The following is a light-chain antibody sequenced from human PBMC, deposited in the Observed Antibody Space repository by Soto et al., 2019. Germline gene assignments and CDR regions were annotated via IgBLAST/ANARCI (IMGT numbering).Light chain of an antibody. Sequence: EIVLTQSPDTLSLSPGERATLSCRASRRVSSSYLAWYQQKPGQAPRLLIYDASSRATGIPDRFSGSGSGTEFTLTISILEHEDFAVYYCQQFGDSRWTFGQGTKVEIK. CDR2: DAS. J-gene: IGKJ1*01. CDR1: RRVSSSY. CDR3: QQFGDSRWT. V-gene: IGKV3-20*01.